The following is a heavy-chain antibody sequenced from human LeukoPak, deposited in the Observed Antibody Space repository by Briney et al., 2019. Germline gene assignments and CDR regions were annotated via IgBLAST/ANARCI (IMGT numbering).Heavy chain of an antibody. CDR1: GGTFSSYA. CDR3: ARGAPGTLYYYYYGIDV. V-gene: IGHV1-69*04. CDR2: IIPILGIA. J-gene: IGHJ6*02. Sequence: ASVKVSCKASGGTFSSYAISWVRQAPGQGLEWMGRIIPILGIANYAQKFQGRVTITADKSTSTAYMELSSLRSEDTAVYYCARGAPGTLYYYYYGIDVWGQGTTVTVSS. D-gene: IGHD1-1*01.